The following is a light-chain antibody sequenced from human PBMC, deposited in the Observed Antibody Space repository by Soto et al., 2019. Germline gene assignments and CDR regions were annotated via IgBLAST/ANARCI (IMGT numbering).Light chain of an antibody. J-gene: IGLJ3*02. CDR1: SSGIGSYNL. Sequence: QSVLTQPASVSGSPGQSITISCTGTSSGIGSYNLVSWYQRHPGRAPKLMVYEGSRRPSGVSNRFSGSKSGNTASLTISGLQAEDEADYFCFSYAGHSAHWVFGGGTKLTVL. CDR3: FSYAGHSAHWV. CDR2: EGS. V-gene: IGLV2-23*01.